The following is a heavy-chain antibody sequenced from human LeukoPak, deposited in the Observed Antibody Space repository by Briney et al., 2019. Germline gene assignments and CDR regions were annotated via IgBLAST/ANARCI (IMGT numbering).Heavy chain of an antibody. CDR2: ISGGGDRT. D-gene: IGHD2-15*01. J-gene: IGHJ2*01. Sequence: GGSLRLSCAASGFTFSSYAMNWVRQAPGKGLEWVSVISGGGDRTYYAASVKGRFTISRDNSKNTLYLRMNSLSAEDTAAYYCAKDLSSDGGNIGGYFDLWGRGTLVVVSS. CDR1: GFTFSSYA. CDR3: AKDLSSDGGNIGGYFDL. V-gene: IGHV3-23*01.